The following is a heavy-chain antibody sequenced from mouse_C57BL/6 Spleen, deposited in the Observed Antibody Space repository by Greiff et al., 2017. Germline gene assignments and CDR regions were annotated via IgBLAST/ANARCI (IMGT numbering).Heavy chain of an antibody. V-gene: IGHV5-17*01. Sequence: EVQGVESGGGLVKPGGSLKLSCAASGFTFSDYGMHWVRQAPEKGLEWVAYISSGSSTIYYADTVKGRFTISRDNAKNTLFMQMTSLRSEDTAMYYCTRPLRLYWYIDVWGTGTTVTVSS. CDR3: TRPLRLYWYIDV. D-gene: IGHD6-1*01. CDR1: GFTFSDYG. J-gene: IGHJ1*03. CDR2: ISSGSSTI.